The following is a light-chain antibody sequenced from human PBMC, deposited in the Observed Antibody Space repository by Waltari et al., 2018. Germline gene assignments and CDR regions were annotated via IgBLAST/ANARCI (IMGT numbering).Light chain of an antibody. CDR3: QKYDFLPAT. V-gene: IGKV3-20*01. J-gene: IGKJ1*01. Sequence: ELVLTQSPGPLSLSPGERATLSCRASQGVGKYLPWYQQRPGPAPRLLLYHASIRATGIPDRFSGSGFGTDFSLTSSRLEPEDFAVYYCQKYDFLPATFGQGTTVEIK. CDR2: HAS. CDR1: QGVGKY.